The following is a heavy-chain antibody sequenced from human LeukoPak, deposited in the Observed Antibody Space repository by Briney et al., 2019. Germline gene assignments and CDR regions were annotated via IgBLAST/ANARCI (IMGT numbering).Heavy chain of an antibody. D-gene: IGHD3-10*01. CDR1: GFTFSSYS. V-gene: IGHV3-21*01. J-gene: IGHJ4*02. Sequence: RPGGPLRLSCAASGFTFSSYSMNWVRQAPGKGLEWVSSISSSSSYIYYADSVKGRFTISRDNTKNSLYLQMNSLRAEDTAVYYCARELQLLWFGEFDYWGQGTLVTVSS. CDR3: ARELQLLWFGEFDY. CDR2: ISSSSSYI.